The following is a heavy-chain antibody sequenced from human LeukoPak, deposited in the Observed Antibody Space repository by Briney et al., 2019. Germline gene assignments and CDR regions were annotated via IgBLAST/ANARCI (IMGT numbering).Heavy chain of an antibody. CDR2: IRYDGSNK. CDR1: GFTFGSYG. Sequence: GGSLRLSCAASGFTFGSYGMHWVRQAPGKGLEWVAFIRYDGSNKYYADSVKGRFTISRDNSKNTLYLQMNSLRAEDTAVYYCAKDRNGRTGWFDPWGQGTLVTVSS. V-gene: IGHV3-30*02. J-gene: IGHJ5*02. D-gene: IGHD1-1*01. CDR3: AKDRNGRTGWFDP.